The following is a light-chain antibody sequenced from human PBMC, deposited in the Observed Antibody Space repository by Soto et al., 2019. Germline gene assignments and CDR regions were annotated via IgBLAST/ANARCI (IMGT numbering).Light chain of an antibody. Sequence: DVQMTQSPSTLSASVGDRVTSTCRASQNITGWLAWHQQKPGKAPRLLIYKASTLQSGVPSRFSGSGYGTDFTITINSLQPDDFATYYCQQYNMYCTFGQGTNVEIK. CDR2: KAS. CDR1: QNITGW. CDR3: QQYNMYCT. V-gene: IGKV1-5*03. J-gene: IGKJ1*01.